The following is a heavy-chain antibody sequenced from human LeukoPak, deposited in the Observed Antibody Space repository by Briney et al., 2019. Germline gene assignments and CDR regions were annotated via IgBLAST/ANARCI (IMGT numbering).Heavy chain of an antibody. CDR2: IYSGGST. Sequence: GGSLRLSCAASGFTVSSNYMSWVRPAPGKGLEWVSVIYSGGSTYYADSVKGRFTISRDNSKNTLYLQMNSLRAEDTAVYYCARDGWSYDILTGYPHYYGMDVWGQGTTVTVSS. D-gene: IGHD3-9*01. CDR3: ARDGWSYDILTGYPHYYGMDV. V-gene: IGHV3-66*01. CDR1: GFTVSSNY. J-gene: IGHJ6*02.